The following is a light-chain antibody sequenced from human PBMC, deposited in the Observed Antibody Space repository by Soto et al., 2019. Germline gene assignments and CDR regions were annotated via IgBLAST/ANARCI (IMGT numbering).Light chain of an antibody. CDR1: QSISNY. CDR3: HQSYTTLFT. J-gene: IGKJ3*01. V-gene: IGKV1-39*01. Sequence: DIQMTQSPSSLSASVGDRVTITCRASQSISNYLNWYQQKPGKAPKLLIYAASSLQSGVPSRFSGSGSGTDFTLTIISLQPEDFATYSCHQSYTTLFTFGPGTNVDI. CDR2: AAS.